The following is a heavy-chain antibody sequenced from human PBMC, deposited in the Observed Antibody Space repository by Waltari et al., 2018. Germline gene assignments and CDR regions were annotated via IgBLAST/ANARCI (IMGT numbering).Heavy chain of an antibody. CDR1: GYSISSGYY. D-gene: IGHD6-6*01. J-gene: IGHJ4*02. V-gene: IGHV4-38-2*01. Sequence: QVQLQESGPGLVKPSETLSLTCAVSGYSISSGYYWGWIRQPPGKGLEWIGSIYHSGSTYYNPSLKSRVTISVDTSKNQFSLKRSSVTAADTAVYYCARMRAAYSSSSVGTFDYWGQGTLVTVSS. CDR2: IYHSGST. CDR3: ARMRAAYSSSSVGTFDY.